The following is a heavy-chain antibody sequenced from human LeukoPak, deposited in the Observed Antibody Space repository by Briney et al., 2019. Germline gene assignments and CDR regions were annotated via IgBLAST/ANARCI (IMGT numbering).Heavy chain of an antibody. V-gene: IGHV4-34*01. CDR2: INHSGST. CDR3: ARLGIIVVGATPDMDV. J-gene: IGHJ6*03. CDR1: GGSFSGYY. D-gene: IGHD1-26*01. Sequence: PSETLSLTCAVYGGSFSGYYWSWLRQPPGRGREGIGEINHSGSTNYNPSLKSRVTISVDTSKNQFSLKLSSVTAADTAVYYCARLGIIVVGATPDMDVWGKGTTVTVSS.